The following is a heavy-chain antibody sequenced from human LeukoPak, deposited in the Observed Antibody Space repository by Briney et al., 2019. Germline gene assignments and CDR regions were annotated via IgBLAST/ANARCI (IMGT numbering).Heavy chain of an antibody. J-gene: IGHJ4*02. D-gene: IGHD1-20*01. Sequence: GGSLRLSCAASGFTFSSYGMHWVRQAPGKGLEWVAVISYDGSNKYYADSVKGRFTISRDNSRNTLYLQMNSLRAEDTALYYCAREQPLTGTIDYWGQGTLVTVSS. CDR3: AREQPLTGTIDY. CDR1: GFTFSSYG. CDR2: ISYDGSNK. V-gene: IGHV3-33*05.